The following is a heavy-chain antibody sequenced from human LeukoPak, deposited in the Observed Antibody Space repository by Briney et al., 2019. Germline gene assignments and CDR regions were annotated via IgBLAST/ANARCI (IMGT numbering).Heavy chain of an antibody. CDR2: ISGGGGRT. CDR1: GFTFSSYA. J-gene: IGHJ4*02. D-gene: IGHD2-2*01. CDR3: AAEYQLLVFDY. Sequence: GGSLRLSCAASGFTFSSYAMSWVRQAPGKGLEWVSTISGGGGRTWYADSVKGRFTISRDNSKNTLYLRMDSLRAEDTAVYYCAAEYQLLVFDYWGQGTLVTVSS. V-gene: IGHV3-23*01.